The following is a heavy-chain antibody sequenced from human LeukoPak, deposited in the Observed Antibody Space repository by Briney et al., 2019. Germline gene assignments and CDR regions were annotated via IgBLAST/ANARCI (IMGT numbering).Heavy chain of an antibody. CDR2: ISASGDVI. V-gene: IGHV3-23*01. J-gene: IGHJ4*02. Sequence: GGSLRLPCAASGFRFSSYGMSWIRQGPVKGLEWVSSISASGDVIFLVASVKGRFIVSRDNSQNTLSLQMNSLRVEDTAIYYCVGSGNSAHWGQGTLVTVSA. CDR3: VGSGNSAH. D-gene: IGHD1-7*01. CDR1: GFRFSSYG.